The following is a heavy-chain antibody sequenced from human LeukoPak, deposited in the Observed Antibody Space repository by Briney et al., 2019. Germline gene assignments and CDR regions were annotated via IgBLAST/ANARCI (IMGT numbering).Heavy chain of an antibody. CDR1: GGYISRYY. D-gene: IGHD3-3*01. Sequence: SETLSLTWTVSGGYISRYYWSWIRQPPGKGLEWIGYIYYSGSTNYNSSLKSRVTISVDTSKNQFSLKLSSVTAADTAVYYCARQAKDFWSGYYLNWFDPWGQGTLVTVSS. CDR3: ARQAKDFWSGYYLNWFDP. CDR2: IYYSGST. J-gene: IGHJ5*02. V-gene: IGHV4-59*08.